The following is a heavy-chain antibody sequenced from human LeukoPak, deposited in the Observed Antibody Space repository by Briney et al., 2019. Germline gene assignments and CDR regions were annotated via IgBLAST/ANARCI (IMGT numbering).Heavy chain of an antibody. V-gene: IGHV5-51*01. J-gene: IGHJ6*03. CDR1: GYSFTSYW. CDR3: ARLLGSKTYYYYYYMDV. CDR2: IYPGDSDT. Sequence: GESLKISCKGSGYSFTSYWIGWVRHMPGKGLEWMGIIYPGDSDTRYSPSFQGQVTISADKSISTAYLQWSSLKASDTAMYYCARLLGSKTYYYYYYMDVWGKGTTVTVSS. D-gene: IGHD6-13*01.